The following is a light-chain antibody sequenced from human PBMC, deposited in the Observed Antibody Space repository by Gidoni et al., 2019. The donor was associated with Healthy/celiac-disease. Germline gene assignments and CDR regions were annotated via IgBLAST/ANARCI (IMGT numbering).Light chain of an antibody. J-gene: IGKJ4*01. CDR1: QRVSSH. CDR3: QQRSNWLT. V-gene: IGKV3-11*01. CDR2: DAS. Sequence: EIVLTQSPATLSVSPGERANLSCRASQRVSSHLAWYQQKPGQAPRLLIYDASNIATGIPARFSGSGSGTVFTLTISSLAPEDFAVYYCQQRSNWLTFGGGTKVEIK.